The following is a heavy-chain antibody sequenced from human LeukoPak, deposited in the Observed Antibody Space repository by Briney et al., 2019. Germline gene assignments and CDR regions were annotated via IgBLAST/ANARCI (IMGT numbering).Heavy chain of an antibody. Sequence: SETLSLTCSVSGGSISSYYWSWIRQPPGKRLEWIGHIYYSGSTNYNPSLKSRVTISVDTSKNQFSLKLSSVTAADTAVYYCASRSSIWSGYQDTLYYFDSWGQGTLVTVSS. V-gene: IGHV4-59*01. J-gene: IGHJ4*02. CDR1: GGSISSYY. CDR2: IYYSGST. CDR3: ASRSSIWSGYQDTLYYFDS. D-gene: IGHD3-3*01.